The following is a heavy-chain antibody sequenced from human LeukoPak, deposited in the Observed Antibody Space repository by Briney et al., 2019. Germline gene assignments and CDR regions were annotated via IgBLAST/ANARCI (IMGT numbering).Heavy chain of an antibody. V-gene: IGHV3-66*01. D-gene: IGHD3-16*02. Sequence: PGGSLRLSCAASGFTVSSNYMSWVRQAPGKGLEWVSIIYSGGNTYYADSVEGRFTISRDSSKNTLYLQMNSLRAEDTAVYYCARDTGGSYRYDAFDIWGQGTMVTVSS. CDR2: IYSGGNT. CDR3: ARDTGGSYRYDAFDI. CDR1: GFTVSSNY. J-gene: IGHJ3*02.